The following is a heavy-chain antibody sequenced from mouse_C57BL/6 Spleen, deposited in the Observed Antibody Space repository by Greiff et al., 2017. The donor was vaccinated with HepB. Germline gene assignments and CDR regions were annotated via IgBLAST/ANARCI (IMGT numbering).Heavy chain of an antibody. CDR3: AVGHYYAMDY. Sequence: VQLKESGPVLVKPGASVKMSCKASGYTFTDYYMNWVKQSHGKSLEWIGVINPYNGGTSYNQKFKGKATLTVDKSSSTAYMELNSLTSEDSAVYYCAVGHYYAMDYWGQGTSVTVSS. CDR1: GYTFTDYY. V-gene: IGHV1-19*01. J-gene: IGHJ4*01. CDR2: INPYNGGT.